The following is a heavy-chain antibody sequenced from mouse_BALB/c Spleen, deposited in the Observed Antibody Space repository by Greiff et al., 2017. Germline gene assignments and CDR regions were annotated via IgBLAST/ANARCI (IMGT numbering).Heavy chain of an antibody. D-gene: IGHD1-1*01. CDR2: IYPGSGNT. CDR3: ARQGYGSSYWYFDV. Sequence: QVQLQQSGAELARPGASVKLSCKASGYTFTDYYINWVKQRTGQGLEWIGEIYPGSGNTYYNEKFKGKATLTADKSSSTAYMQLSSLTSEDSAVYFCARQGYGSSYWYFDVWGAGTTVTVSS. J-gene: IGHJ1*01. CDR1: GYTFTDYY. V-gene: IGHV1-77*01.